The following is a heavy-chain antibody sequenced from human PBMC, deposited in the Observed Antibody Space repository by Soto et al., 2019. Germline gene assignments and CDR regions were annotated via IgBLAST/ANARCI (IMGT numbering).Heavy chain of an antibody. J-gene: IGHJ4*02. V-gene: IGHV1-18*01. D-gene: IGHD3-10*01. CDR1: GYTFTSYA. CDR3: AGGWCGEFVYYFDY. Sequence: QVQLVQSGAEVRKPGASVKVSCKASGYTFTSYAISWVRQAPGQGLEWMGWISAYNGNTNYAQKLQCRVTMTTDTSTSTAYMELRSLRSDDTAVYYCAGGWCGEFVYYFDYWGQGTLVTVSS. CDR2: ISAYNGNT.